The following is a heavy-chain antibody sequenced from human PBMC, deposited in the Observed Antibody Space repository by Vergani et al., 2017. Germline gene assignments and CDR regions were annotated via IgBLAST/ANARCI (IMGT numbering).Heavy chain of an antibody. V-gene: IGHV3-48*03. CDR3: ARDPPRPYYYYGMDV. D-gene: IGHD6-6*01. Sequence: EVQLVESGGGLVQPGGSLRLSCAASGFTFSSYEMNWVRQAPGKGLECVSYISSSGSTIYYSDSVKGRFTISRDNSKNPLYLQLNSLRAEDTAVYYCARDPPRPYYYYGMDVWGQGTTVTVSS. CDR2: ISSSGSTI. CDR1: GFTFSSYE. J-gene: IGHJ6*02.